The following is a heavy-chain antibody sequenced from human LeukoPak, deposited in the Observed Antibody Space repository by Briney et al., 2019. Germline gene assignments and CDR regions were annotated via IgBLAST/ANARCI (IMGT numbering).Heavy chain of an antibody. V-gene: IGHV3-33*01. J-gene: IGHJ4*02. CDR1: GFTFSSYG. CDR2: IWYDGSNK. D-gene: IGHD4-17*01. CDR3: ARQDATTTPGGYFDY. Sequence: GGSLRLSCAASGFTFSSYGMHWVRQAPGKGLEWVAVIWYDGSNKYYADSVKGRFTISRDNSKNTLYLQMNSLRADDTAVYYCARQDATTTPGGYFDYWGQGTLVTVSS.